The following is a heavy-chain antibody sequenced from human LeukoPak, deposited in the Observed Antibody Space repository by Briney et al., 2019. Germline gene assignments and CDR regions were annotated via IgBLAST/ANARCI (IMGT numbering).Heavy chain of an antibody. CDR3: ARDSQSFSYPVRGFDP. CDR2: IHHSGST. CDR1: GDSISSGGYY. J-gene: IGHJ5*02. Sequence: SETLSLTCTVSGDSISSGGYYWSWIRQPPGKGLECIGSIHHSGSTHYNPSLKGRVTISLDGSKNQFSLKLNSVTTADTALYYCARDSQSFSYPVRGFDPWGQGTLVTVSS. D-gene: IGHD1-1*01. V-gene: IGHV4-30-2*01.